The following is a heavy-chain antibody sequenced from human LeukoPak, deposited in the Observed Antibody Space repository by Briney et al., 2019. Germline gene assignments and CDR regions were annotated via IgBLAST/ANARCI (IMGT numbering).Heavy chain of an antibody. CDR2: ISSSSSYI. Sequence: GGSLRLSCAVSGFTFSSYSINWVRQAPGKGLEWVSSISSSSSYIYYADSVKGRFTISRDNAKNSLFLQMNSLRVEDTAVYYCEYLNILRGSSEGRFHHPQGNRQDFIVLEMNKLGSEDHGCFLLCESGFGSGSSHWSLEFLGRGTLVTVSS. CDR1: GFTFSSYS. J-gene: IGHJ2*01. CDR3: EYLNILRGSSEGRFHHPQGNRQDFIVLEMNKLGSEDHGCFLLCESGFGSGSSHWSLEF. D-gene: IGHD3-3*01. V-gene: IGHV3-21*01.